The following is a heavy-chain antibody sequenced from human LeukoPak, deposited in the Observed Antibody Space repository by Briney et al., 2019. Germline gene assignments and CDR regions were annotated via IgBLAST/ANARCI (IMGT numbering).Heavy chain of an antibody. V-gene: IGHV4-4*07. D-gene: IGHD2-15*01. CDR1: GGSISSYY. CDR2: IYTSGST. CDR3: ANDMLGYCSGGSCPTYYYYYMDV. J-gene: IGHJ6*03. Sequence: SETLSLTCTVSGGSISSYYWSWIRQPAGKGLEWIGRIYTSGSTNYNPSLKSRVTMSVDTSKNQFSLKLSSVTAADTAVYYCANDMLGYCSGGSCPTYYYYYMDVWGKGTTVTISS.